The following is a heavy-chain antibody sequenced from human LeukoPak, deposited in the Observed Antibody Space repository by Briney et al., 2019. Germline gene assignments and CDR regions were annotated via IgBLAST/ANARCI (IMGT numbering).Heavy chain of an antibody. D-gene: IGHD4-11*01. V-gene: IGHV1-18*01. J-gene: IGHJ5*02. CDR2: ISDCNGNT. CDR1: GYTFTSYG. Sequence: ASVKVSCKASGYTFTSYGISWVRQAPGQGLEWMGWISDCNGNTNYAQKLQGRVTMTTDTSTSTAYMELRSLRSDDTAVYYCATDLYRDSLPVSWFDPWGQGTLVSVSS. CDR3: ATDLYRDSLPVSWFDP.